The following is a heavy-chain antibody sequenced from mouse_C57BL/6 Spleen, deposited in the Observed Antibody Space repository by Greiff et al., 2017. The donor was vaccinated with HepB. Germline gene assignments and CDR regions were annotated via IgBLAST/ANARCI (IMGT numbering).Heavy chain of an antibody. D-gene: IGHD3-2*02. CDR1: GFNIKDYY. CDR3: AQTAQAPLYAMDY. CDR2: IDPEDGET. J-gene: IGHJ4*01. V-gene: IGHV14-2*01. Sequence: EVKLVESGAELVKPGASVKLSCTASGFNIKDYYMHWVKQRTEQGLEWIGRIDPEDGETKYAPKFQGKATITADTSSNTAYLQLSSLTSEDTAVYYCAQTAQAPLYAMDYWGQGTSVTVSS.